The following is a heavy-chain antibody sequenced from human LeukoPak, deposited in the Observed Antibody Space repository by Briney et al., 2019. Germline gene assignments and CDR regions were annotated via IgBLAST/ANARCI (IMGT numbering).Heavy chain of an antibody. CDR2: ITSSGSTI. D-gene: IGHD1-7*01. CDR3: ARGLNWKYGRFDP. CDR1: GFTFNTYS. Sequence: TGGSLRLSCEASGFTFNTYSMNWARQAPGKGLEWVSYITSSGSTIYYADSVKGRFTISRDNANNSLYLQINSLRAEDTAVYYCARGLNWKYGRFDPWGQGTLVTVSS. V-gene: IGHV3-48*04. J-gene: IGHJ5*02.